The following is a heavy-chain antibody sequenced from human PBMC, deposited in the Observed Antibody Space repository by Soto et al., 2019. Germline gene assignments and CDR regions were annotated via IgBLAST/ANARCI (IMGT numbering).Heavy chain of an antibody. Sequence: GGSLRLSCAASGFTFSSSGMHWVRQAPGKGLEWVSFISDDGSNKFYAYSVKGRFTISRDNFSNTLYLQMNSLRAEDTAVYYCAKEFHSRNYFHXWGQATLLTVSX. J-gene: IGHJ4*02. D-gene: IGHD2-21*01. CDR3: AKEFHSRNYFHX. CDR1: GFTFSSSG. CDR2: ISDDGSNK. V-gene: IGHV3-30*18.